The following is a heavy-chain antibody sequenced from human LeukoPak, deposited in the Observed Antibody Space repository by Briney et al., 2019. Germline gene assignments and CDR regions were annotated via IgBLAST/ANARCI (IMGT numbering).Heavy chain of an antibody. V-gene: IGHV3-23*01. D-gene: IGHD3-22*01. CDR3: AKGTPTYYYDSSGLDY. Sequence: GGSLRLSCAASGFTFSSYAMSWVRQAPGKGLEWVSGISGSGGSTYFADSVKGRFTTSRDNSKNTLFLQMNSLRAEDTAVYYCAKGTPTYYYDSSGLDYWGQGTLVTVSS. CDR1: GFTFSSYA. CDR2: ISGSGGST. J-gene: IGHJ4*02.